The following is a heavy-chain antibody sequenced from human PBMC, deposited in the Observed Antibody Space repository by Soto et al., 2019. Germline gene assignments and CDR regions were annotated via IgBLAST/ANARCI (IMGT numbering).Heavy chain of an antibody. V-gene: IGHV3-30-3*01. CDR1: GFTFSSCA. Sequence: GSLRLSCAASGFTFSSCARHWVRQDPGKGLEWVAVISYDGSNKYYADSVKGRFTISRDNSKNTLYLQMNSLRAEDTAVYDCASKVQADDYFDYWRQGSLFTVSS. J-gene: IGHJ4*02. CDR3: ASKVQADDYFDY. CDR2: ISYDGSNK. D-gene: IGHD2-15*01.